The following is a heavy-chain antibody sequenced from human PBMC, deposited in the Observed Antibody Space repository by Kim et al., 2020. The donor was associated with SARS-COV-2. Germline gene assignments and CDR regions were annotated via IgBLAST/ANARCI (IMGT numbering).Heavy chain of an antibody. J-gene: IGHJ1*01. CDR3: ARSGYFSYFHH. D-gene: IGHD3-3*01. CDR2: T. Sequence: TDSAQKFKGRVTMTRDTSISTAYMELSRLSSDDTAVYYCARSGYFSYFHHWGQGTLVPVSS. V-gene: IGHV1-2*02.